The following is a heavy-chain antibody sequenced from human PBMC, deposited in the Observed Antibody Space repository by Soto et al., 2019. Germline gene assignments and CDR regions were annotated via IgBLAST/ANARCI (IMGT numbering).Heavy chain of an antibody. V-gene: IGHV3-23*01. Sequence: EVQLLESGGGLVQPGGSLRLSCAASGFTFSSYAMSWVRQAPGKGLEWVSAISGSGGSTFYADSVKGRFTMSRDNSKNTLYLLMNSLRVEDTAVYYCAKDLLLDSGWYDVGDYWGQGALVTVSS. CDR3: AKDLLLDSGWYDVGDY. CDR2: ISGSGGST. CDR1: GFTFSSYA. J-gene: IGHJ4*02. D-gene: IGHD6-19*01.